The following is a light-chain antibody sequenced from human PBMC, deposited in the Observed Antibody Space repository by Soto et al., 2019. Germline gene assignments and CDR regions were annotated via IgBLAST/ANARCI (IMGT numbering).Light chain of an antibody. CDR3: SSYTSSSIWV. CDR1: SSDVGGYNY. V-gene: IGLV2-14*01. CDR2: DVS. Sequence: QSALTQPASVSGSPGQSITISCTGTSSDVGGYNYVSWYQQHPGKAPKLMIYDVSNRPSGVSNRFSGSKSGNTASLTISGLQAGGEADYYCSSYTSSSIWVFGGGTKLTVL. J-gene: IGLJ3*02.